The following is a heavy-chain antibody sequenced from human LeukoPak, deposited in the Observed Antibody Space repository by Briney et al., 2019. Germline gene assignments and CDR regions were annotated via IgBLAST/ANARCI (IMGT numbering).Heavy chain of an antibody. CDR2: LNPSGGFT. D-gene: IGHD1-26*01. Sequence: ASVKVSCKASGYTFTSYYVHWVRQAPGQGLEWMGVLNPSGGFTAYAQNFQGRVTITWDMSTSTVYMDMGSLRSEDTAVYYCARSYSGSYREDYFDPWGQGTLVTVSS. CDR3: ARSYSGSYREDYFDP. J-gene: IGHJ5*02. CDR1: GYTFTSYY. V-gene: IGHV1-46*01.